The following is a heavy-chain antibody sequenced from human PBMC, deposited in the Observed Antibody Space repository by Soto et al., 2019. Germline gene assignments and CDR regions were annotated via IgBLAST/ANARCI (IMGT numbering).Heavy chain of an antibody. CDR3: AKDNSHYGRNFVFDY. CDR1: GFTCDDYA. V-gene: IGHV3-9*01. CDR2: ISWNSGNI. J-gene: IGHJ4*02. Sequence: GGSLRLSCAASGFTCDDYAMHWVRQAPGKGLEWVSGISWNSGNIGYAASVKGRFTISRDNAKNSLYLQMNSLRAEYTALYYCAKDNSHYGRNFVFDYSAQGTLDTGSS. D-gene: IGHD4-17*01.